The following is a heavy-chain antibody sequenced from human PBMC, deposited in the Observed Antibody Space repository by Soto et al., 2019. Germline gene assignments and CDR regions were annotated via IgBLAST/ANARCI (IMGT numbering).Heavy chain of an antibody. D-gene: IGHD3-3*01. CDR1: GFTFTSSA. CDR3: AADPTYDFWSGYLSYGMDV. J-gene: IGHJ6*02. Sequence: SVKVSCKASGFTFTSSAVQWMRQARGQRLEWIGWIVVGSGNTNYAQKFQERVTITRDMSTSTAYMELSSLRSEDTAVYYCAADPTYDFWSGYLSYGMDVWGQGTMVTVSS. V-gene: IGHV1-58*01. CDR2: IVVGSGNT.